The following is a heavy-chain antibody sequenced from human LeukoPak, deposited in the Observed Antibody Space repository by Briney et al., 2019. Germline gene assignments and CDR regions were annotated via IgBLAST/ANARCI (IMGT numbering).Heavy chain of an antibody. J-gene: IGHJ4*02. CDR3: ARTTSFTASGYDY. V-gene: IGHV1-8*03. CDR1: GYTFTNYH. Sequence: GAPVKACSKASGYTFTNYHINWVRQATGQGLEWMGWMNPNNGDSGYAQKFQGRVTITRDTSKSTSYMELRSLRSEDTAVYFCARTTSFTASGYDYWGQGTLVTVSS. D-gene: IGHD6-25*01. CDR2: MNPNNGDS.